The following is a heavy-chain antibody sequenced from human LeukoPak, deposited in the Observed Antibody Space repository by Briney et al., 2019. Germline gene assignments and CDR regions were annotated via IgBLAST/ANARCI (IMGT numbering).Heavy chain of an antibody. D-gene: IGHD3-10*01. CDR3: AETGSMTPYNWFDP. J-gene: IGHJ5*02. CDR1: GGSISSSSYY. V-gene: IGHV4-39*01. Sequence: SATLSLTCTVSGGSISSSSYYWGWIRQPPGKGLEWIGSIYYSGSTYYNPSLKSRVTISVDTSKNQFSLKLSSVTAADTAVYYCAETGSMTPYNWFDPWGQGTLVTLSS. CDR2: IYYSGST.